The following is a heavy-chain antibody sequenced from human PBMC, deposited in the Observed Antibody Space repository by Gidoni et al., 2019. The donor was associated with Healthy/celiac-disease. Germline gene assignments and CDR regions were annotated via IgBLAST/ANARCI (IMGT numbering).Heavy chain of an antibody. V-gene: IGHV3-23*01. CDR2: ISGSGVST. Sequence: EVQLLESGGGLVQPGGSLRLSCAASGFTFSSYAMSWVRQAPGKGLEWVSAISGSGVSTYYADSVKGRFTISRDNSKNTLYLQMNSLRAEDTAVYYCAKDSSYGDYVGWFDPWGQGTLVTVSS. D-gene: IGHD4-17*01. CDR1: GFTFSSYA. J-gene: IGHJ5*02. CDR3: AKDSSYGDYVGWFDP.